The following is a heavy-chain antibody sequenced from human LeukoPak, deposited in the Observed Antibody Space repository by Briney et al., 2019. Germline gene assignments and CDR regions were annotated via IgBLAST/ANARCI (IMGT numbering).Heavy chain of an antibody. CDR1: GFSFSNYG. CDR2: ISGSGGST. D-gene: IGHD1-26*01. J-gene: IGHJ4*02. CDR3: AKVLRGYAGSGSYYFDY. Sequence: GGSLRLSCAASGFSFSNYGMHWVRQAPGKGLEWVSAISGSGGSTYYADSVKGRFTISRDNSKNTLYLQMNSLRAEDTAVYYCAKVLRGYAGSGSYYFDYWGQGTLVTVSS. V-gene: IGHV3-23*01.